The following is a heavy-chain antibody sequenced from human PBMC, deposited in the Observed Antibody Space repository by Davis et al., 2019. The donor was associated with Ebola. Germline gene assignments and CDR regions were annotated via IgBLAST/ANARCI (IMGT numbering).Heavy chain of an antibody. CDR2: IRPDGSEE. J-gene: IGHJ4*02. D-gene: IGHD1-1*01. CDR3: AKDMLFHNLFDY. V-gene: IGHV3-7*03. Sequence: GGSLRLSCAASGFTFRNYWMSWVRQAPGKGLEWVANIRPDGSEEQYVDSLKGRFTISRDNAKNSLFLQLNSLRDEDTAVYYCAKDMLFHNLFDYWGQGTLVTVSS. CDR1: GFTFRNYW.